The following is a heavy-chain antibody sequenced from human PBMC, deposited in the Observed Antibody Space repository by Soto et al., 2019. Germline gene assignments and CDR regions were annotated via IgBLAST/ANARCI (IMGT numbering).Heavy chain of an antibody. CDR2: INHSGST. CDR3: ARNDYGDYDY. D-gene: IGHD4-17*01. CDR1: GGSFSGYY. J-gene: IGHJ4*02. Sequence: TSETLSLTCAVYGGSFSGYYWSWIRQPPGKGLEWIGEINHSGSTNYNPSLKSRVTISVDTSKNQFSLKLSSVTAADTAVYYCARNDYGDYDYWGQGTLVTVSS. V-gene: IGHV4-34*01.